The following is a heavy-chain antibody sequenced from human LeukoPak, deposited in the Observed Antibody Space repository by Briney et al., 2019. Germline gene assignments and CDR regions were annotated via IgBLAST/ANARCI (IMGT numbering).Heavy chain of an antibody. D-gene: IGHD2-15*01. CDR2: INAGNGNT. V-gene: IGHV1-3*01. CDR1: GYTFTSYA. CDR3: ARDKFQVVVAATRGFDP. Sequence: ASVKVSCKASGYTFTSYAMHWVRQAPGQRLEWMGWINAGNGNTKYSQKFQGRVTITRDTSASTAYMELSSLRSEDTAVYYCARDKFQVVVAATRGFDPWGQGTLVTVSS. J-gene: IGHJ5*02.